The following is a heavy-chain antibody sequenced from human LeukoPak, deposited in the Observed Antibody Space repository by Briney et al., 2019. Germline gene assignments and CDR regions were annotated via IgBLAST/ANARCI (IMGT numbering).Heavy chain of an antibody. J-gene: IGHJ1*01. Sequence: SETLSLTCTVSGGSISSYYWSWIRQPPGKGLEWIGYIYYTGSTNYNPSLKSRVTISVDTSKNQFSLKLSSVTAADTAVYYCARDGISGSYYAEYFQHWGQGTLVTVSS. D-gene: IGHD1-26*01. CDR1: GGSISSYY. CDR2: IYYTGST. V-gene: IGHV4-59*01. CDR3: ARDGISGSYYAEYFQH.